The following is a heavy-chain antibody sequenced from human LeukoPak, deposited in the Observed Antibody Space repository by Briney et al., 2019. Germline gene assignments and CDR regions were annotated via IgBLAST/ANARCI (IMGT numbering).Heavy chain of an antibody. V-gene: IGHV4-59*08. J-gene: IGHJ4*02. D-gene: IGHD3-10*01. CDR2: IYYSGST. CDR1: GGSISSYH. Sequence: SETLSLTCTVSGGSISSYHWSWIRQPPGKGLEWIGYIYYSGSTNYNPSLKSRVTISVDTSKNQFSLKLSSVTAADTAVYYCARHRMALRGSGSDEPVDYWGQGTLVTVSS. CDR3: ARHRMALRGSGSDEPVDY.